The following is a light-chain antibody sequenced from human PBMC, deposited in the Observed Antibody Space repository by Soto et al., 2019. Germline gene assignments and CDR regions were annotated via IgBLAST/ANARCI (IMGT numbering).Light chain of an antibody. Sequence: EIVLTQSPGTLALSLGERATLSYRASQSVSSNYLAWYQQKPGQAPRLLIYAASSRATGIPDRFSGSGSGTDFTLTVSRLEPEDFAVYYCQQHGSSTWTFGQGTKVDIK. CDR1: QSVSSNY. V-gene: IGKV3-20*01. CDR2: AAS. J-gene: IGKJ1*01. CDR3: QQHGSSTWT.